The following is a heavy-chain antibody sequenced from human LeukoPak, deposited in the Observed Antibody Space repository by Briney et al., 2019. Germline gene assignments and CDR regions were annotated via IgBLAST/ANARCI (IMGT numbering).Heavy chain of an antibody. CDR1: GYTFTSYY. Sequence: EASVKVSCKASGYTFTSYYMHWVRQAPGQGLEWMGIINPSGGSTSYAQKFQGRVTMTRDMSTSTVYMELSSLRSEDTAVYYCARVSPRVKEMVYFDYWGQGTLVTVSS. V-gene: IGHV1-46*01. D-gene: IGHD5-24*01. J-gene: IGHJ4*02. CDR3: ARVSPRVKEMVYFDY. CDR2: INPSGGST.